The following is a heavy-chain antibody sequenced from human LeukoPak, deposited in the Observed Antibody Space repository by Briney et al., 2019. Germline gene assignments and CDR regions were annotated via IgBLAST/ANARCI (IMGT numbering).Heavy chain of an antibody. Sequence: PSETLSLTCAVYGGSFSGYYWSWIRQPPGKGLEWIGEINHSGSTNYNPSLKSRVTISVDTSKNQFSLKLSSVTAADTAVYYCARGVWYSSGWRPGDAFDIWGQGTMVTVSS. CDR3: ARGVWYSSGWRPGDAFDI. J-gene: IGHJ3*02. CDR1: GGSFSGYY. V-gene: IGHV4-34*01. D-gene: IGHD6-25*01. CDR2: INHSGST.